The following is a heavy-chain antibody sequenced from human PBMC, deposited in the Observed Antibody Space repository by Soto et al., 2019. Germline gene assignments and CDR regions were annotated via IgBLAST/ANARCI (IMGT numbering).Heavy chain of an antibody. CDR1: GFTFSSYG. Sequence: QVQLVESGGGVVQPGRSLRLSCAASGFTFSSYGMHWVRQAPGKGLEWVAVIWYDGSNKYYADSVKGRFTISRDNSKNTWYRQMNSRRAGDTAVYYCASQRQGDAHFDYWGQGTLVTVSS. CDR2: IWYDGSNK. V-gene: IGHV3-33*01. CDR3: ASQRQGDAHFDY. J-gene: IGHJ4*02. D-gene: IGHD3-16*01.